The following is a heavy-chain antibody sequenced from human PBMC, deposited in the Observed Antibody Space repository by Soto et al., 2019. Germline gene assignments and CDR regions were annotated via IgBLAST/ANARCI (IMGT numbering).Heavy chain of an antibody. Sequence: EVQLVESGGGLVKPGGSLRLSCAASGFTFSNAWMNWVRQAPGKGLEWVGRIKSKTDGGTTDYAAPVKGRFTISRDDSKNPPDLEMNRLKNQENSVHYCTHDPNFGVVNKGDFDHWGPGTLVTVSS. V-gene: IGHV3-15*07. CDR3: THDPNFGVVNKGDFDH. CDR2: IKSKTDGGTT. D-gene: IGHD3-3*01. J-gene: IGHJ4*02. CDR1: GFTFSNAW.